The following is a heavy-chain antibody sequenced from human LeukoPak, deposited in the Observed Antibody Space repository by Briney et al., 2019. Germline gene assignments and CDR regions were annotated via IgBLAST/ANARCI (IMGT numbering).Heavy chain of an antibody. CDR2: ITSSSSYT. Sequence: GGSLRLSCAASGFRFSDYYMSWIRQAPGKGLEWISYITSSSSYTIYADSVKGRFTISRDNAKNTLYLQMNSLRAEDTAVYYCARAGEGLLAYSFDLWGQGTMVTVSS. CDR1: GFRFSDYY. CDR3: ARAGEGLLAYSFDL. J-gene: IGHJ3*01. V-gene: IGHV3-11*05. D-gene: IGHD1-26*01.